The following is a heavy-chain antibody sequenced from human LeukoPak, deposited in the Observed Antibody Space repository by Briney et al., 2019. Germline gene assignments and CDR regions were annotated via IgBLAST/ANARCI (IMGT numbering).Heavy chain of an antibody. CDR1: GFTVSSNY. CDR3: ARVMTAITNWFDP. J-gene: IGHJ5*02. D-gene: IGHD2-21*02. Sequence: GGSLRLSCAASGFTVSSNYVGWVRQAPGKGLEWVSVIYRDGSTYYADSVKGRFTISRDDSKNTLYLQMNNLRVEDTAVYYCARVMTAITNWFDPWGQGTLVTVSS. CDR2: IYRDGST. V-gene: IGHV3-66*01.